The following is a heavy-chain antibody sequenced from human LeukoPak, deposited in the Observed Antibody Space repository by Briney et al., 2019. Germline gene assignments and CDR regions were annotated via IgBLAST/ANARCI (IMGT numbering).Heavy chain of an antibody. V-gene: IGHV1-69*02. CDR3: ARSYYYDSSGYYFLDY. CDR2: IIPILGIA. J-gene: IGHJ4*02. Sequence: GASVKVSCKASGYTFTSYPISWVRQAPGQGLEWMGRIIPILGIANYAQKFQGRVTITADKSTSTAYMELSSLRSEDTAVYYCARSYYYDSSGYYFLDYWGQGTLVTVSS. CDR1: GYTFTSYP. D-gene: IGHD3-22*01.